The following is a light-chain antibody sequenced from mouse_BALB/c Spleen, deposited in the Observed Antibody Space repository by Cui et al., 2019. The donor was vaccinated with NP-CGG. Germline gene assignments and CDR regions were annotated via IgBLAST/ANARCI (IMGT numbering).Light chain of an antibody. J-gene: IGLJ1*01. Sequence: QAVVSQESALTTSPGETVTLTCSSSTGAVTTSNHANWVQEKPDHLVTVLIGGTNNRAPGVPARFSGSLIGDKAALTITGAQTEDEAIYFCALWYSNHWVFGGGTKLTVL. CDR1: TGAVTTSNH. V-gene: IGLV1*01. CDR3: ALWYSNHWV. CDR2: GTN.